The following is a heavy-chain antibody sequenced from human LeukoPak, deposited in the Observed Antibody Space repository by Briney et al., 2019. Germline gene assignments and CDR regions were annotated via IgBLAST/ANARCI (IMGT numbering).Heavy chain of an antibody. J-gene: IGHJ6*03. CDR1: GFIFSNYA. D-gene: IGHD3-22*01. CDR2: ISGSGGST. CDR3: ASSPTPGYDSSGYLPYYYYMDV. V-gene: IGHV3-23*01. Sequence: PGGSLRLSCAASGFIFSNYAMSWVRQAPGQGLELVSAISGSGGSTYYADSVKGRFTISRDNSKNTLYLQTNSLRAEDTAVYYCASSPTPGYDSSGYLPYYYYMDVWGKGTTVTVSS.